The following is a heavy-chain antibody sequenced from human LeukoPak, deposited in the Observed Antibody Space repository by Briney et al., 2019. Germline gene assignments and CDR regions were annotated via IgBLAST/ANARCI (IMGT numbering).Heavy chain of an antibody. Sequence: PSETLSLTCAVYGGSFSGYYWSWIRQPPGKGLEWIGYIYYSGSTNYNPSLKSRVIISIDTSKNQFSLKLSSVTAADTAVYYCARGDSSTWYFNYWGQGTLVTVSS. CDR3: ARGDSSTWYFNY. D-gene: IGHD6-13*01. J-gene: IGHJ4*02. CDR2: IYYSGST. V-gene: IGHV4-59*01. CDR1: GGSFSGYY.